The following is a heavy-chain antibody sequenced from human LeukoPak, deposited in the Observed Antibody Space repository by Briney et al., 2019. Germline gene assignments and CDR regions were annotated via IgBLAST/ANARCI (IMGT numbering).Heavy chain of an antibody. CDR3: AMEYYDILAGAFDI. Sequence: SETLSLTCTVSGGSISSGDYYWSWIRQPPGKGLEWIGYIYYIGSTYYNPSLKSRVTISVDTSKNQFSLKLSSVTAADTAVYYCAMEYYDILAGAFDIWGQGTMATVSS. D-gene: IGHD3-9*01. CDR1: GGSISSGDYY. V-gene: IGHV4-30-4*01. CDR2: IYYIGST. J-gene: IGHJ3*02.